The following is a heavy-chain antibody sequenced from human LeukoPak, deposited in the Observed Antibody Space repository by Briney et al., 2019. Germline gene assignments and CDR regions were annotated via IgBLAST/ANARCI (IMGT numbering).Heavy chain of an antibody. CDR2: IYHSGST. J-gene: IGHJ2*01. CDR3: ARDNGRGYYFYWYFDL. CDR1: GYSISSGYY. D-gene: IGHD3-22*01. V-gene: IGHV4-38-2*02. Sequence: PSETLSLTCTVSGYSISSGYYWGWIRQPPGKGLEWIGTIYHSGSTYYNPSLKSRVTISVGTSKNQFSLKLSSVTAADTAVYYCARDNGRGYYFYWYFDLWGRGTLVTVSS.